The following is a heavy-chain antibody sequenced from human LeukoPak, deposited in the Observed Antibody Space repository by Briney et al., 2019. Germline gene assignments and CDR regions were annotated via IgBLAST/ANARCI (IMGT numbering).Heavy chain of an antibody. D-gene: IGHD2-2*01. CDR1: GGSISSSSYY. V-gene: IGHV4-39*07. J-gene: IGHJ4*02. CDR3: ASRLGYCSSTSCYSPVDYFDY. Sequence: PSETLSLTCTVSGGSISSSSYYWGWIRQPPGKGLEWIGSIYYSGSTYYNPSLKSRVTISVDTSKNQFSLKLSSVTAADTAVYYCASRLGYCSSTSCYSPVDYFDYWGQGTLVTVSS. CDR2: IYYSGST.